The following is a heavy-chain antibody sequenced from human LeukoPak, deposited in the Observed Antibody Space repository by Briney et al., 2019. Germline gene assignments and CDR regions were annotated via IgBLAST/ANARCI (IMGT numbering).Heavy chain of an antibody. Sequence: GGSLRLSCAASGFTFSSYAMSWVRQAPGKGLEWVSAISSSGDNTYYADSVKGRFTISRDNSKNTLYLQKNSLRVEDTALYYCAKDPRAGSGYWGQGTLVTVSS. V-gene: IGHV3-23*01. CDR3: AKDPRAGSGY. J-gene: IGHJ4*02. CDR2: ISSSGDNT. CDR1: GFTFSSYA. D-gene: IGHD3-10*01.